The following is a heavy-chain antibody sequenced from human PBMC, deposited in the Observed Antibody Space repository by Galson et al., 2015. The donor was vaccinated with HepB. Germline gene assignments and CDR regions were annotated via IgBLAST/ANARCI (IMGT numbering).Heavy chain of an antibody. D-gene: IGHD2-21*02. CDR3: ARLGAYCGGDCYVFDY. V-gene: IGHV5-51*01. CDR1: GYSFTSYW. CDR2: IYPGDSDT. J-gene: IGHJ4*02. Sequence: QSGAEVKKPGESLKISCKGSGYSFTSYWIGWVRQMPGKGLEWMGIIYPGDSDTRYSPSFQGQVTISADKSISTAYLQWSSLKASDTAMYYCARLGAYCGGDCYVFDYWGQGTMVTVSS.